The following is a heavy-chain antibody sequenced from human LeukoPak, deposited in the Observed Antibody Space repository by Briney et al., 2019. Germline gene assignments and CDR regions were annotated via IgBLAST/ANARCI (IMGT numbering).Heavy chain of an antibody. CDR3: TTAPTRGWLPYFDS. D-gene: IGHD5-24*01. J-gene: IGHJ4*02. CDR2: ITEGGTT. CDR1: GLTFSDAW. Sequence: TGGSLRLSCTASGLTFSDAWMSRVRQAPGKGLEWVARITEGGTTAYAAPVNARFTASRDDSKATLYLQMNSLTPEDTAVYYCTTAPTRGWLPYFDSWGQGTLVTVSS. V-gene: IGHV3-15*01.